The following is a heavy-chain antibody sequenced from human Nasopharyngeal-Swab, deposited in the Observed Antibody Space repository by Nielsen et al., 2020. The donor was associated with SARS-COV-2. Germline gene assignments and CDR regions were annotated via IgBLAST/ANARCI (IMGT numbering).Heavy chain of an antibody. CDR3: ARALGYCSGTSCYHFDD. V-gene: IGHV1-69*13. CDR1: GGSFSSYA. D-gene: IGHD2-2*01. CDR2: IIPIFGTA. Sequence: SVKVSCKASGGSFSSYAIIWVRQAPGQGLEWMGGIIPIFGTANYAQKFQGRVTITADESTSTAYMELSSLRSEDTAVYYCARALGYCSGTSCYHFDDWGQGTLVTVSS. J-gene: IGHJ4*02.